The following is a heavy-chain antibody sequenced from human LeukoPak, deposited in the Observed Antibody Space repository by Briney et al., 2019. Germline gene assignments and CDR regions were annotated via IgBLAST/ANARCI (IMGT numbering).Heavy chain of an antibody. CDR3: ARLSAYYYGSYFYYYMDV. V-gene: IGHV3-7*01. CDR1: GFTFSSYW. Sequence: GGSLRLSCAASGFTFSSYWMSWVRQAPGKGLEWVANIKQDGGEKYYVDSVKGRFTISRDNAKNSLYLQMNSLKGEDTALYYCARLSAYYYGSYFYYYMDVWGKGTTVTVSS. D-gene: IGHD3-10*01. CDR2: IKQDGGEK. J-gene: IGHJ6*03.